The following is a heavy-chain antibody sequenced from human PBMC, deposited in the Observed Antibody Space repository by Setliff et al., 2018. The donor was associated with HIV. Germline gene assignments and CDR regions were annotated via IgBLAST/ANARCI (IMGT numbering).Heavy chain of an antibody. V-gene: IGHV4-59*11. CDR1: GVSISSQY. J-gene: IGHJ4*02. CDR3: TRGESMATLTT. D-gene: IGHD4-17*01. CDR2: IYYNVNN. Sequence: SETLSLTCAVSGVSISSQYWSWIRQPPGKGLEWIGFIYYNVNNNYNPSLKSRVSISVDTSKNQFSLRLSSVTAADTAVYYCTRGESMATLTTWGQGTLVTVSS.